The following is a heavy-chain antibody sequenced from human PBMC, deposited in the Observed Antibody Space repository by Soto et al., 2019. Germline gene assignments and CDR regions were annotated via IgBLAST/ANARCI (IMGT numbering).Heavy chain of an antibody. D-gene: IGHD2-21*02. J-gene: IGHJ4*02. V-gene: IGHV4-4*02. CDR2: IHHRGTT. CDR1: GDSIRSDKW. Sequence: SETLSLTCDVSGDSIRSDKWLSWVRQSPGRGLEWIGEIHHRGTTNCNPSLKSRVTISVEKSKNQLSLEMTSLTAADTAIYYCARGGDWKFDFWGQGSLVTVSS. CDR3: ARGGDWKFDF.